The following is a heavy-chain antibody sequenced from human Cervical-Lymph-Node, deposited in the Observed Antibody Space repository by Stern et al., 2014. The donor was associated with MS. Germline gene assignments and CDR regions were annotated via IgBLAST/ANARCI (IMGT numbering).Heavy chain of an antibody. CDR1: EFTFSGYA. Sequence: EDQLVESGGGLVKPGGSLRLSCAASEFTFSGYAMTWVRQAPGKGLEWVSSISGGATNTYYADSVKGRFTISRDNSKSTLFLQMNSLRAEDTATYYCARYQLLMYGMDVWGQGTTVIVSS. D-gene: IGHD2-2*01. V-gene: IGHV3-23*04. CDR3: ARYQLLMYGMDV. J-gene: IGHJ6*02. CDR2: ISGGATNT.